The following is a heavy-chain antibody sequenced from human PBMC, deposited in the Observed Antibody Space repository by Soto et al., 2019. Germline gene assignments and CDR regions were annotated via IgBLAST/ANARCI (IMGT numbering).Heavy chain of an antibody. V-gene: IGHV3-53*02. D-gene: IGHD6-6*01. CDR1: GFTVSSNY. CDR2: IYSGGNT. CDR3: ARAYSSSSWFDP. J-gene: IGHJ5*02. Sequence: EVQLVETGGGLIQPGGSLRLSCAASGFTVSSNYMTWVRQAPGKGLEWVSFIYSGGNTFYADSVKGRFTISRDNSKNTLYLQLNSQRAEDTAVYYCARAYSSSSWFDPWGQGTLVTVSS.